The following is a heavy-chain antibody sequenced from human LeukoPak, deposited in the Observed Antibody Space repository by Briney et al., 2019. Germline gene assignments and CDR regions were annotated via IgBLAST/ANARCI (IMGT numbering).Heavy chain of an antibody. CDR3: ARRDHTYYDFWSGYYSYYMDV. V-gene: IGHV1-8*01. J-gene: IGHJ6*03. CDR1: GYIFTSYD. Sequence: ASVKVSCKASGYIFTSYDINWVRQATGQGLEWMGWMNPNSGNTGYAQKFQGRVTMTRNTSISTAYMELSSLRSEDTAVYYCARRDHTYYDFWSGYYSYYMDVWGKGTTVTVSS. CDR2: MNPNSGNT. D-gene: IGHD3-3*01.